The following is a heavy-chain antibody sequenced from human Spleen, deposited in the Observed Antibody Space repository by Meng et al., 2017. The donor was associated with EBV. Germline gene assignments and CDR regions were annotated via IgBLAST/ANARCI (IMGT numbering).Heavy chain of an antibody. CDR1: GGSVSSGDYY. Sequence: QVQLQESGPGLVKPSGXXXXTCTVSGGSVSSGDYYWSWIRQPPGKRLEWIGYIYYSGSTNYNPSLKSRVTISVDTSKNQFSLKLSSVTAADTAVYYCARTITRVGFDLWGRGTLVTVSS. CDR2: IYYSGST. CDR3: ARTITRVGFDL. J-gene: IGHJ2*01. D-gene: IGHD5-24*01. V-gene: IGHV4-61*08.